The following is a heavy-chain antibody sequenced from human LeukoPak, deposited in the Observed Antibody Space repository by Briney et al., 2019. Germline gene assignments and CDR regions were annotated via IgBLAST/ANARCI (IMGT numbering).Heavy chain of an antibody. CDR3: ARSSSLGSGSYFPYYYYYMDV. CDR1: GYTFTGYY. J-gene: IGHJ6*03. CDR2: INPNSGGT. Sequence: ASVKASCKASGYTFTGYYMHWVRQAPGQGLEWMGWINPNSGGTNYAQKFQGRVTMTRDTSISTAYMELSRLRSDDTAVYYCARSSSLGSGSYFPYYYYYMDVWGKGTTVTVSS. V-gene: IGHV1-2*02. D-gene: IGHD3-10*01.